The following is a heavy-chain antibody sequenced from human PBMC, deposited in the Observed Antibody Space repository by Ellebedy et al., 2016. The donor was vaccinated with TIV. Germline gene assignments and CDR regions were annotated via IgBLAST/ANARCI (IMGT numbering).Heavy chain of an antibody. CDR1: GFTFSSYG. V-gene: IGHV3-33*01. CDR2: TWYDESQK. CDR3: ARDVPTSG. Sequence: GGSLRLSXAASGFTFSSYGMHWVRQAPGKGLEWVALTWYDESQKYYADSVKGRFTISRDNSKNTLYLQMNSLRAEDTAVYYCARDVPTSGWGQGTLVTVSS. J-gene: IGHJ4*02.